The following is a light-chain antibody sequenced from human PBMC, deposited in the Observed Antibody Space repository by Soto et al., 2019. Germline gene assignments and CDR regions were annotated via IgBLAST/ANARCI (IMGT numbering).Light chain of an antibody. Sequence: QSVLTQPPSVSAAPGQKVTLSCSGSSSNIGINYVSWYQQLPGTAPKLLIYDNNKRPSGIPDRFSGSKSGTSATLGITGLQTGDEADYYCGTWDSTLSAYVFGTGTKVTVL. V-gene: IGLV1-51*01. CDR3: GTWDSTLSAYV. CDR2: DNN. J-gene: IGLJ1*01. CDR1: SSNIGINY.